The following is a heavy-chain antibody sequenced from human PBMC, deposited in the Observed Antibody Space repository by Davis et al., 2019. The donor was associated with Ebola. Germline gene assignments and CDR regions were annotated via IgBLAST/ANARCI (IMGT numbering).Heavy chain of an antibody. Sequence: PGGSLRLSCAASGFTFSSYWMSWVRQAPGKGLEWVANIKQDGSEKYYVDSVKGRFTISRDNAKNSLYLQMNSLRAEDTAVYYCAREVVWVAAAGTEPIYFDYWGQGTLVTVSS. V-gene: IGHV3-7*03. CDR2: IKQDGSEK. J-gene: IGHJ4*02. CDR3: AREVVWVAAAGTEPIYFDY. CDR1: GFTFSSYW. D-gene: IGHD6-13*01.